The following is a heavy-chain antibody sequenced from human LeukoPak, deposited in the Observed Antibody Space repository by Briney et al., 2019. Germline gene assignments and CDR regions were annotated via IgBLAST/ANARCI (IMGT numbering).Heavy chain of an antibody. CDR2: INPNSGGT. J-gene: IGHJ5*02. V-gene: IGHV1-2*02. D-gene: IGHD6-6*01. Sequence: GASVKVSCKASGYTFTGYYMHWVRQAPGQGLEWMGWINPNSGGTNYAQKFQGRITMTRDTSISTAYMELSRLRSDDTAVYYCAREGYSSSSKNWFDPWGQGTLVTVSS. CDR3: AREGYSSSSKNWFDP. CDR1: GYTFTGYY.